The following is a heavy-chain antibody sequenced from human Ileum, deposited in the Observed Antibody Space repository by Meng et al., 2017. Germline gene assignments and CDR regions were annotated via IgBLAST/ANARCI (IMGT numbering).Heavy chain of an antibody. D-gene: IGHD3-16*02. Sequence: SVKVSCKASGCTFTSSAVQWVRQARGQRLEGIGWIVVGSGNTNYAQKFQERVTITRDMSTSTAYMELSSLRSEDTAVYYCAADKGRYDYVWGSYRSTDAFDIWGQGTMVTVSS. J-gene: IGHJ3*02. CDR3: AADKGRYDYVWGSYRSTDAFDI. V-gene: IGHV1-58*01. CDR2: IVVGSGNT. CDR1: GCTFTSSA.